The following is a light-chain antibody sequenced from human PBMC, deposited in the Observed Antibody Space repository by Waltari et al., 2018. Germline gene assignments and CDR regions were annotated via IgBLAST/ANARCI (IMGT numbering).Light chain of an antibody. CDR1: QSVLYSSNNKNY. CDR2: WAS. CDR3: QQYYSIPYT. Sequence: DIVMTQSPDSLAVSLGERATINCKSSQSVLYSSNNKNYLAWYQQKPGQPPKLLIYWASTRESGVPDRFSGSGSGTDFTLTISSLQAEDVAVYYCQQYYSIPYTF. J-gene: IGKJ2*01. V-gene: IGKV4-1*01.